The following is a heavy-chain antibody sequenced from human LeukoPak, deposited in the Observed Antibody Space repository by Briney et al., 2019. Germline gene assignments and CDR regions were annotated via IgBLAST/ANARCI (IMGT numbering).Heavy chain of an antibody. CDR2: IKSKTDGGTT. CDR3: TTDHSGSYLFDY. J-gene: IGHJ4*02. Sequence: GGSLRLSCAASGFTFSNAWMSWVRQAPGKGLEWVGRIKSKTDGGTTDYAAPVKGRFTISRDDSKNTLYLQMNSLKTEDTAVYYCTTDHSGSYLFDYWGQGTLVTVSS. V-gene: IGHV3-15*01. D-gene: IGHD1-26*01. CDR1: GFTFSNAW.